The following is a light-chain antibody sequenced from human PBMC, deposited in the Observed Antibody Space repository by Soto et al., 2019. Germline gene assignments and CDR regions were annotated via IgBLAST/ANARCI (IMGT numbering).Light chain of an antibody. CDR1: SSDDGGYNY. CDR2: DVS. Sequence: QSALTQPRSVSGCPGQSVTISCTGTSSDDGGYNYVSWYQQHPGKAPKLMIYDVSKRPSGVPDRFSGSKSGNTASLTISGLQAEDEADYYCCSYAGSYTFVFGTGTKLTVL. J-gene: IGLJ1*01. V-gene: IGLV2-11*01. CDR3: CSYAGSYTFV.